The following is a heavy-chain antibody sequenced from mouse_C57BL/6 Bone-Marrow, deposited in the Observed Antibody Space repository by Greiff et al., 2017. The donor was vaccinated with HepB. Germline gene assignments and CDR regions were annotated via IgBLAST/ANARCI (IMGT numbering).Heavy chain of an antibody. V-gene: IGHV14-4*01. CDR2: IDPENGDT. D-gene: IGHD1-1*01. Sequence: DVQLQESGAELVRPGASVKLSCTASGFNIKDDYMHWVKQRPEQGLEWIGWIDPENGDTEYASKFQGKATITADTSSNTAYLQLSSLTSEDTAVYYCTRDYGSSYFDYWGQGTTLTVSS. CDR3: TRDYGSSYFDY. J-gene: IGHJ2*01. CDR1: GFNIKDDY.